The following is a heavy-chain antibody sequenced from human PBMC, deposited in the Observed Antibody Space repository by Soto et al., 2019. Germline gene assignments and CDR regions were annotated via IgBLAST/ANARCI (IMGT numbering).Heavy chain of an antibody. CDR1: GGSIGENY. V-gene: IGHV4-4*07. CDR3: ARESRWGSFDY. J-gene: IGHJ4*02. Sequence: QVQLQESGPGLVKPSETLSLTCTVSGGSIGENYWSWIRQPAGKGLEWIGRIFASGTTNYNPSLKSRVSLSIDMSKKYVSLKLTSVTAADTAVYYCARESRWGSFDYWGQGDLVTASP. CDR2: IFASGTT. D-gene: IGHD2-21*01.